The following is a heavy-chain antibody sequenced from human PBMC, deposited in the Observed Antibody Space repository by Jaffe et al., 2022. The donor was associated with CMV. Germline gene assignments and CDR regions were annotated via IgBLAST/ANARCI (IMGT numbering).Heavy chain of an antibody. J-gene: IGHJ3*02. V-gene: IGHV4-39*01. CDR1: GGSISSSSYY. Sequence: QLQLQESGPGLVKPSETLSLTCTVSGGSISSSSYYWGWIRQPPGKGLEWIGSIYYSGSTYYNPSLKSRVTISVDTSKNQFSLKLSSVTAADTAVYYCARLRDLPDYYGSGRRAFDIWGQGTMVTVSS. CDR3: ARLRDLPDYYGSGRRAFDI. CDR2: IYYSGST. D-gene: IGHD3-10*01.